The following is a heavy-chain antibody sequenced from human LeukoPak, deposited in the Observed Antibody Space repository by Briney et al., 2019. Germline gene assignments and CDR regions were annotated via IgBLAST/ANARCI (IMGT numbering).Heavy chain of an antibody. CDR3: ARGTPRYDILTGYYKYYFDY. CDR1: GGSFSGYY. Sequence: SETLSLTCAVYGGSFSGYYWSWIRQPPGKGLEWIGEINHSGSTNYNPSLKSRVTISVDTSKNQFSLKLSSVTAADTAVYYCARGTPRYDILTGYYKYYFDYWGQGTLVTVSS. J-gene: IGHJ4*02. V-gene: IGHV4-34*01. CDR2: INHSGST. D-gene: IGHD3-9*01.